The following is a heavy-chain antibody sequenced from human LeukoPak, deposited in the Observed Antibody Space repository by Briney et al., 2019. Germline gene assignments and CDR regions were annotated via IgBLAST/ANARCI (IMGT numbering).Heavy chain of an antibody. Sequence: ASVKVSYKASGYSFINYGITWVRQAPGQGLEGMGWSSPYNGKTNYAQKFQGRVTMTTDTSTNTAYMELRSLRSDDTAVYYCARGGIDIVTVPVSNWFDPWGQGTLVTVSS. CDR1: GYSFINYG. D-gene: IGHD2/OR15-2a*01. CDR2: SSPYNGKT. J-gene: IGHJ5*02. CDR3: ARGGIDIVTVPVSNWFDP. V-gene: IGHV1-18*01.